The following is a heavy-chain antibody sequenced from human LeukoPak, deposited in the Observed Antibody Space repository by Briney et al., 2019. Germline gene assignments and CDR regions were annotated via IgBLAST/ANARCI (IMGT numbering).Heavy chain of an antibody. V-gene: IGHV3-53*01. D-gene: IGHD5-18*01. CDR3: AKIDTAMVTGLFDY. CDR1: GFTVSSNY. CDR2: IYSGGST. J-gene: IGHJ4*02. Sequence: GSLRLSCAASGFTVSSNYMSWVRQAPGKELEWVSVIYSGGSTYYADSVKGRFTISRDNSKNTLYLQMNSLRAEDTAVYYCAKIDTAMVTGLFDYWGQGTLVTVSS.